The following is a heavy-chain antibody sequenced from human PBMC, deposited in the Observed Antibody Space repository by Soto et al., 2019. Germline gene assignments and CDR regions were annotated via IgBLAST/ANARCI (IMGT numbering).Heavy chain of an antibody. Sequence: GGSLRLSCAASGFTFSSYWTHWVRQAPGKGLVWVSRINSDGSSTSYADSVKGRFTISRDNAKNTLYLQMNSLRAEDTAVYYCARDRPQVLVVVVAATDAFDIWGQGTMVTVSS. J-gene: IGHJ3*02. V-gene: IGHV3-74*01. CDR1: GFTFSSYW. D-gene: IGHD2-15*01. CDR2: INSDGSST. CDR3: ARDRPQVLVVVVAATDAFDI.